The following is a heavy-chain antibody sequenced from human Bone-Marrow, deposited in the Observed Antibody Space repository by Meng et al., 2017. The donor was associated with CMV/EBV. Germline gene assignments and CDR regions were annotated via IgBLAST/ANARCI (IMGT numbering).Heavy chain of an antibody. V-gene: IGHV1-69*05. D-gene: IGHD3-3*01. J-gene: IGHJ5*02. CDR3: ARAPLTIFGVVTENWFDP. CDR1: GGTFSSYA. CDR2: IIPIFGTA. Sequence: SVKVSCKASGGTFSSYAISWVRQAPGQGLEWMGGIIPIFGTANYAQKFQGRVTITTDESTSTAYMELSSLRSEDTAVYYCARAPLTIFGVVTENWFDPWGQGTLVNGYS.